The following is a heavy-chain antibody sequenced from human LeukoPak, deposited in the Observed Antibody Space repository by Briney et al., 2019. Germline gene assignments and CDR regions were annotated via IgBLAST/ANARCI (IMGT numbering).Heavy chain of an antibody. J-gene: IGHJ6*03. V-gene: IGHV3-23*01. CDR2: MSADSATT. CDR1: GFNFGSYS. CDR3: ARASVGWWHDRPYYMDV. D-gene: IGHD2-8*02. Sequence: GGSLRLSCAASGFNFGSYSMTWVRQAPGKGLEWVSVMSADSATTFYADSVKGRFTISRDNSKNTLYLQMNSLRAEDTAVYYCARASVGWWHDRPYYMDVWGKGTTVTVSS.